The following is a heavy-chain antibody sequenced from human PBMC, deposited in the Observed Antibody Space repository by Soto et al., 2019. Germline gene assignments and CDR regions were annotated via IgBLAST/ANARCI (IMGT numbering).Heavy chain of an antibody. CDR1: GGSISSSSYY. D-gene: IGHD2-15*01. J-gene: IGHJ6*03. Sequence: QLQLQESGPGLVKPSETLSLTCTASGGSISSSSYYWGWIRQPPGKGLEWIGSIHYSGSTYYNPYLKNRVTKSVDTSKNQFALKLSSVTAADTAVYYCGRHGGYCSGGSCYSGNYYYYMDVWGKGTTVTGSS. CDR2: IHYSGST. V-gene: IGHV4-39*01. CDR3: GRHGGYCSGGSCYSGNYYYYMDV.